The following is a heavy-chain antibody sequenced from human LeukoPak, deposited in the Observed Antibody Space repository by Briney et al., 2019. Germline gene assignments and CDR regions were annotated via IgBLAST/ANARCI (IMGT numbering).Heavy chain of an antibody. Sequence: SETLSLTCAVYGGSFSGYYWSWIRQPPGKGLEWIGEINHSGSTNYNPSLKSRVTISVDTSKNQFSLKLSSVTAADTAVYYCARGPVTTRVDAFDIWGQGTMVTVSS. J-gene: IGHJ3*02. V-gene: IGHV4-34*01. D-gene: IGHD4-17*01. CDR2: INHSGST. CDR1: GGSFSGYY. CDR3: ARGPVTTRVDAFDI.